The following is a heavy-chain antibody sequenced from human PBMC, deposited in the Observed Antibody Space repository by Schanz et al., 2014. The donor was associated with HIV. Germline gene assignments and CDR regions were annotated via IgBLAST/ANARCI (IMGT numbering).Heavy chain of an antibody. Sequence: QVRLVQSEAEVRKPGASVKVSCKTSGYTFSDFYIDWVRQATGQGLEWMGWMNPNSGHTGYAQKFQGRVDMTRTTSISTAYMELRGLTSEDTAVYFCARARAKIEGRPVGNWFDPWGQGTLVTVSS. CDR3: ARARAKIEGRPVGNWFDP. D-gene: IGHD6-6*01. V-gene: IGHV1-8*02. CDR1: GYTFSDFY. J-gene: IGHJ5*02. CDR2: MNPNSGHT.